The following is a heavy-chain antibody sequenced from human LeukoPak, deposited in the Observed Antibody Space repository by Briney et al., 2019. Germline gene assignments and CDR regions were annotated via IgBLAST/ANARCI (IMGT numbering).Heavy chain of an antibody. Sequence: GGSLRLSCAASGFTFSSYAMSWVRQAPGKGLEWVSDISGSGGSTYYADSVKGRFTISRDNSKDTLYLQMNGLRAEDKAVYYCAKKYSTGLDPWGQGTLVTVSS. CDR3: AKKYSTGLDP. J-gene: IGHJ5*02. V-gene: IGHV3-23*01. CDR2: ISGSGGST. D-gene: IGHD1-26*01. CDR1: GFTFSSYA.